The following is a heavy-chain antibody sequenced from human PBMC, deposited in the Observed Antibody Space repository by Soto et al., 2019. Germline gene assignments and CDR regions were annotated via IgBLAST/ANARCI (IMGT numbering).Heavy chain of an antibody. Sequence: QVQLQESGPRLVKPSETLSLTCTVSGDSITTSYWSWIRQSPGKGLEWIGYIYYSGSTNYNPSLNSRVTISVNTSKKHFSLKLTSVTAADTAVYYCARVKSGAAFDSWGQGTLVTVSS. J-gene: IGHJ4*02. D-gene: IGHD1-26*01. CDR2: IYYSGST. V-gene: IGHV4-59*01. CDR1: GDSITTSY. CDR3: ARVKSGAAFDS.